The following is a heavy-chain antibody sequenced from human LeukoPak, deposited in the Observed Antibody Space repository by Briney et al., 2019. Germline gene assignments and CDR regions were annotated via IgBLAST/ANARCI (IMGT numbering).Heavy chain of an antibody. CDR3: AREGLGYSYGYQAFDI. CDR2: ISYDGSNK. Sequence: GGSLRLSCAASGFTFSSYAMHWVCQAPGKGVEWVALISYDGSNKYYADSVKGRFTISRDNSKNTLYLQMNSLRPEDTAVYYCAREGLGYSYGYQAFDIWGQGTMVTVSS. CDR1: GFTFSSYA. J-gene: IGHJ3*02. D-gene: IGHD5-18*01. V-gene: IGHV3-30-3*01.